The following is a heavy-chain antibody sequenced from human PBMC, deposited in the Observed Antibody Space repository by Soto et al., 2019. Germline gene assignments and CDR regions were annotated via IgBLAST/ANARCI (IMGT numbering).Heavy chain of an antibody. CDR1: GYTFTSYG. Sequence: ASVKVSCKASGYTFTSYGISWGRQAPGQGLEWMGWISAYNGNTNYAQKLQGRVTMTTDTSTSPAYMELRSLRSEDTAVYYCARLLFGRLGELSYFDYWGQGTLVTVSS. V-gene: IGHV1-18*01. CDR3: ARLLFGRLGELSYFDY. CDR2: ISAYNGNT. J-gene: IGHJ4*02. D-gene: IGHD3-16*02.